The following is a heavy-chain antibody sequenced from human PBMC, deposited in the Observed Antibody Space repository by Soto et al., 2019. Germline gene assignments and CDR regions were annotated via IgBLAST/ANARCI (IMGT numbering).Heavy chain of an antibody. J-gene: IGHJ4*02. CDR3: ARVGLLGGSYHLDY. CDR2: ISYDGSNK. V-gene: IGHV3-30-3*01. D-gene: IGHD1-26*01. CDR1: GFTFSSYA. Sequence: QVQLVESGGGVVHPGRSLRLSCAASGFTFSSYAMHWVRQAPGKGLEWVAVISYDGSNKYYADSVKGRFTISRDNSKNTLYLQMNGLRAEDTAVYYCARVGLLGGSYHLDYWGQGTLVTVSS.